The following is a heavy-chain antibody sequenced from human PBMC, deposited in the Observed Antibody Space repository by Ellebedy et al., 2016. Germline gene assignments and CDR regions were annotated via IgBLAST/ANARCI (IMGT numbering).Heavy chain of an antibody. D-gene: IGHD4-17*01. Sequence: GGSLRLXXATSGFTFSNFFMSWVRQTPGKGLEWVSTISGDGGSTNLADSVKGRFTISRDNAKNSLYLQMNSLRDEDTAVYYCARDFPTTVTTRASLDYWGQGTLVTVSS. CDR3: ARDFPTTVTTRASLDY. V-gene: IGHV3-23*01. CDR2: ISGDGGST. J-gene: IGHJ4*02. CDR1: GFTFSNFF.